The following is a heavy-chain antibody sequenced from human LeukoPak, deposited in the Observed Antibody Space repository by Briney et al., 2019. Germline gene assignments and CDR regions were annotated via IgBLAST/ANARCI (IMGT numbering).Heavy chain of an antibody. D-gene: IGHD6-6*01. CDR3: ARRREYSSSSGNWFDP. CDR1: GYSFTSYW. V-gene: IGHV5-51*01. J-gene: IGHJ5*02. Sequence: GESLKISCKGSGYSFTSYWIGWVRQMPGKGLEWMGIIYPGDFDTRYSPSFQGQVTISADKSISTAYLQWSSLKASDTAMYYCARRREYSSSSGNWFDPWGQGTLVTVSS. CDR2: IYPGDFDT.